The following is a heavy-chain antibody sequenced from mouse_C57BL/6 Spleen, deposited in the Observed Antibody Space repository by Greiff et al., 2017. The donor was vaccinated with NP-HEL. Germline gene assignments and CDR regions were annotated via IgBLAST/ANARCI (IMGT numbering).Heavy chain of an antibody. Sequence: EVQLQQSGPELVKPGDSVKISCQASGYSFTGYFMNWVMQSHGKSLEWIGRINPYNGDTFYNQKFKGKATLTVDKSSSTAHMELRSLTSEDSAVYYCAREDGNTYYFDYWGQGTTLTVSS. J-gene: IGHJ2*01. CDR3: AREDGNTYYFDY. CDR2: INPYNGDT. V-gene: IGHV1-20*01. D-gene: IGHD2-1*01. CDR1: GYSFTGYF.